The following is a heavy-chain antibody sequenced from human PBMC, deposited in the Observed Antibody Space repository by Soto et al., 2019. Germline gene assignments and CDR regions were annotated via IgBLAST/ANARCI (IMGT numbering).Heavy chain of an antibody. J-gene: IGHJ5*02. V-gene: IGHV4-31*03. CDR1: RAFINSGGFY. CDR3: VRGGIAGHWFDP. D-gene: IGHD2-21*01. Sequence: SETLSLTCSVSRAFINSGGFYYSWIRQPPGKGLEWLGYIFHSGSTLYTPSLRGRLTLSADTSRNQLSLHLTSVTAADTAVYYCVRGGIAGHWFDPWARESWSPSPQ. CDR2: IFHSGST.